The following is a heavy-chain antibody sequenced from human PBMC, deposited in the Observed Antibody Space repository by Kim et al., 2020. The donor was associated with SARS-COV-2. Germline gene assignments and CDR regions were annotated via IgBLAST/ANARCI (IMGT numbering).Heavy chain of an antibody. CDR3: ANVLEMSYK. V-gene: IGHV1-3*01. Sequence: ASVKVSCKASGYTFIYYSMHWVRQAPGQRPEWMGWISPVSENRTRYSQQFQGRVTITRETSANTVYMELGRLRSEDTAVYFCANVLEMSYKWGQGTLVTVSS. D-gene: IGHD3-10*01. CDR1: GYTFIYYS. J-gene: IGHJ4*02. CDR2: ISPVSENRT.